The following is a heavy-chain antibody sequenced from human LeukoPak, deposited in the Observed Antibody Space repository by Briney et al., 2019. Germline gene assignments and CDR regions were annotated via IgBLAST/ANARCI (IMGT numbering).Heavy chain of an antibody. CDR1: GYNFTSYW. D-gene: IGHD2-21*01. Sequence: GESLQISCKGSGYNFTSYWIGWVRQAPGKGLEWVAIVWYDGSNQYYADSVKGRFIISRDNSKNTVDLQMNNLRAEDTAVYYCAKDGGTPAIATPQRGHFDYWGQGALVTVSS. CDR2: VWYDGSNQ. CDR3: AKDGGTPAIATPQRGHFDY. J-gene: IGHJ4*02. V-gene: IGHV3-33*06.